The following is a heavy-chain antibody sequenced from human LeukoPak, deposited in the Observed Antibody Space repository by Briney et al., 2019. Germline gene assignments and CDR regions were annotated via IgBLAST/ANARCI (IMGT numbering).Heavy chain of an antibody. V-gene: IGHV3-53*01. J-gene: IGHJ4*02. Sequence: GGSLRLSCAASGFTVSSNYMSWVRQAPGKGLEWVSVIYSGGSTYYADSVKGRFTISRDNSKNTLYLQMNTLGAEDTAVYYCASEGQLVRQYIYWGQGTLVTVSS. CDR2: IYSGGST. D-gene: IGHD4-11*01. CDR3: ASEGQLVRQYIY. CDR1: GFTVSSNY.